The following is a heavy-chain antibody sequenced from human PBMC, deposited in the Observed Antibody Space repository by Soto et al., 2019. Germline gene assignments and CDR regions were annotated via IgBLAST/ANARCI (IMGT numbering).Heavy chain of an antibody. D-gene: IGHD4-17*01. CDR1: GFTFSDYY. Sequence: GGSLRLSCAASGFTFSDYYMSWIRQAPGKGLEWVSYISSSGSTIYYADSMKGRFTISRDNAKNSLYLQMNSLRAEDTAVYYCARAPPTTVTTHSDYWGQGTLVTVSS. J-gene: IGHJ4*02. CDR3: ARAPPTTVTTHSDY. CDR2: ISSSGSTI. V-gene: IGHV3-11*01.